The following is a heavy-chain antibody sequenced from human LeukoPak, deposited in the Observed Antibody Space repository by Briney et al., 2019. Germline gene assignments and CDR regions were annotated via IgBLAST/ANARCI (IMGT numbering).Heavy chain of an antibody. CDR2: ISSSSSYI. D-gene: IGHD6-19*01. V-gene: IGHV3-21*01. CDR1: GFTFSSYS. Sequence: GGSLRLSCAASGFTFSSYSMNWVRQAPGKGLEWVSSISSSSSYIYYADSVKGRFTISRDNAKNSLYLQMNSLRAEDTAVYHCAREYSSGWYHWDYWGQGTLVTVSS. CDR3: AREYSSGWYHWDY. J-gene: IGHJ4*02.